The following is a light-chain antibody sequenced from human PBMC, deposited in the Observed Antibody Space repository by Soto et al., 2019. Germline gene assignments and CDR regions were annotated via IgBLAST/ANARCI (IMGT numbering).Light chain of an antibody. Sequence: EIVLAQSPATLSLSSGEKTTLSRRASQRVNKYLAWYQQKPGQAPRLLIYDASSRAPDIPARFSGSGSGTDFTFTISSLEPEDFATYYCHQRSNWPLTFGGGTKVDIK. V-gene: IGKV3-11*01. CDR2: DAS. CDR1: QRVNKY. CDR3: HQRSNWPLT. J-gene: IGKJ4*01.